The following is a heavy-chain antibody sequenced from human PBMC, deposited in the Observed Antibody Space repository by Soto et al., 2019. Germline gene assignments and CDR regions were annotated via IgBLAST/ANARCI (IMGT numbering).Heavy chain of an antibody. CDR1: GFTFSSYG. J-gene: IGHJ4*02. Sequence: GGSLRLSCAASGFTFSSYGMHWVRQAPGKGLEWVAVISYDGSNKYYADSVKGRFTISRDNSKNTLYLQMNSLGAEDTAVYYCAKDLYGSGFTFDYWGQGTLVTVSS. D-gene: IGHD6-19*01. CDR3: AKDLYGSGFTFDY. V-gene: IGHV3-30*18. CDR2: ISYDGSNK.